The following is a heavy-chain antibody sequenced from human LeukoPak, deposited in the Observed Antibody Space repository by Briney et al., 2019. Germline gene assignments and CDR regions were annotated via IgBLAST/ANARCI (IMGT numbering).Heavy chain of an antibody. CDR1: GYTFTNHY. J-gene: IGHJ4*02. CDR2: ISPSGGRT. CDR3: AREKAMAGKTFDF. Sequence: ASVKVSCKTSGYTFTNHYMHWVRQAPGQGLEWMGAISPSGGRTNYAQKFQGRVTMTRDTSTSTVYMELNGLISEDTAVYYCAREKAMAGKTFDFWGQGILVTVSS. D-gene: IGHD2-8*01. V-gene: IGHV1-46*01.